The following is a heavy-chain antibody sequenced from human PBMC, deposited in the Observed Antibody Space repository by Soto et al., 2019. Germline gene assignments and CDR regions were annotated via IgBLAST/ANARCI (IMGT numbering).Heavy chain of an antibody. CDR1: GYTFTSYD. CDR3: ARGLSRRRQLWLLNYYYYMDV. D-gene: IGHD5-18*01. V-gene: IGHV1-8*01. Sequence: QVQLVQSGAEVKKPGASVKVSCKASGYTFTSYDINWVRQATGQGLEWMGWMNPNSGNTGYAQKFQGRVTMTRNTSISTAYMELSSLRSEDTAVYYCARGLSRRRQLWLLNYYYYMDVWGKGTTVTVSS. CDR2: MNPNSGNT. J-gene: IGHJ6*03.